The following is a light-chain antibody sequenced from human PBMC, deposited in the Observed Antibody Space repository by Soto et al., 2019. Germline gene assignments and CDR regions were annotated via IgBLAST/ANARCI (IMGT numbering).Light chain of an antibody. V-gene: IGKV3D-15*01. CDR3: QQYDSWPFT. Sequence: EILMTQSPATLSVSPGERATLSCRASQSVSRNLAWYQQKPGQSPRLLIYNASPRATGFPARFSGTGSGTEFTLTISSLQSAESAVYFWQQYDSWPFTSGGGTKVEIK. CDR1: QSVSRN. J-gene: IGKJ4*01. CDR2: NAS.